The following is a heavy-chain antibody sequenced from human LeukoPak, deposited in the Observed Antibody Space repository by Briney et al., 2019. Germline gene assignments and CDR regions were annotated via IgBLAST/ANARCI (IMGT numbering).Heavy chain of an antibody. D-gene: IGHD6-19*01. Sequence: SETLSLTCTVSGGSISSGDYYWSWIRQPPGKGLAWIGYIYYSGSTYYNPSLKSRVTISVDTSKNQFSLKLSSVTAADTAVYYCARVEGGSGWYYFDYWGQGTLVTVSS. V-gene: IGHV4-30-4*01. CDR3: ARVEGGSGWYYFDY. CDR1: GGSISSGDYY. J-gene: IGHJ4*02. CDR2: IYYSGST.